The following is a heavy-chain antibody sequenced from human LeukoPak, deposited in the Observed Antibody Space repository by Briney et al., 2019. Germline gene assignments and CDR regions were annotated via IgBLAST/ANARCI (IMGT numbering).Heavy chain of an antibody. CDR2: IYTSGST. J-gene: IGHJ6*03. Sequence: PSETLSLTCTVSGGSISSYSWSWIRQPAGKGLEWIGRIYTSGSTNYNPSLKSRVTMSVDTSKNQFSLKLSSVTAADTAVYYCARSGGYSYYYYYYMDVWGKGTTVTISS. D-gene: IGHD5-18*01. V-gene: IGHV4-4*07. CDR3: ARSGGYSYYYYYYMDV. CDR1: GGSISSYS.